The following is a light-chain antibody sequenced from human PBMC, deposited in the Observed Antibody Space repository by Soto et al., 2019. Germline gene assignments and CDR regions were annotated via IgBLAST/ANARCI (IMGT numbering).Light chain of an antibody. Sequence: QSALTQPASVSGSPGQSITISCTGTSSDVGNYNLVSWYQQHPGKAPKVMIYEGSKRPSGVSNRFSGSKSGNTASLTISGLQAEDEADYYCCSYAGGNNFVFGSGTKLTVL. CDR3: CSYAGGNNFV. J-gene: IGLJ1*01. CDR2: EGS. V-gene: IGLV2-23*03. CDR1: SSDVGNYNL.